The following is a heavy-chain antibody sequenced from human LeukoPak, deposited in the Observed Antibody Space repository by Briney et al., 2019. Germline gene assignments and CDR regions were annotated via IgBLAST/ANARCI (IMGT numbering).Heavy chain of an antibody. D-gene: IGHD3-10*01. V-gene: IGHV4-59*08. CDR2: YYNSGSS. J-gene: IGHJ5*02. CDR1: GGSISGYY. Sequence: TETLTLTCSASGGSISGYYWSWIRQPPGKGLEWIGYYYNSGSSNYNPSLMSRVTIAVETSKNQFSLKLTSVTAADTAVYYCARHYYGSGSWNWFDPWGQGTLVTVSS. CDR3: ARHYYGSGSWNWFDP.